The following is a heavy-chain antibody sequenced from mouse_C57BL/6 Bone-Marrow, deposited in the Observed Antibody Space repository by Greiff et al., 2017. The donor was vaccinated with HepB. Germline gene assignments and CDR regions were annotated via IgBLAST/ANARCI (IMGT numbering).Heavy chain of an antibody. V-gene: IGHV5-4*01. CDR2: ISDGGSYT. CDR1: GFTFSSYA. J-gene: IGHJ2*01. D-gene: IGHD1-1*01. CDR3: ARGYGTRFDY. Sequence: VQRVESGGGLVKPGGSLKLSCAASGFTFSSYAMSWVRQTPEKRLEWVATISDGGSYTYYPDNVKGRFTSSRDNAKNSLYLQVSHLKSEDTAMYYCARGYGTRFDYWGQGTTLTVSS.